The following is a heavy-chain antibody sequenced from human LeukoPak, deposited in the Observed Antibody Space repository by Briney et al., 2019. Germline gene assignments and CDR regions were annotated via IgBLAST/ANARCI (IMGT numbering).Heavy chain of an antibody. CDR2: IRSIANSYAT. V-gene: IGHV3-73*01. CDR3: TRLTMATDYSGMDV. D-gene: IGHD3-10*01. J-gene: IGHJ6*02. CDR1: GFTFSGSD. Sequence: HAGGSLRLSCAASGFTFSGSDMHWVRQASGKGLEWVGRIRSIANSYATAYDESVKGRFSISRDDSKNTAYLQMNSLKTEDTAVYYCTRLTMATDYSGMDVWGQGTTVTVSS.